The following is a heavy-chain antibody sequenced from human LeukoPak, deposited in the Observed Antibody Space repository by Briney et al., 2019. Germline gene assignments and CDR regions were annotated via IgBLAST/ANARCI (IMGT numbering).Heavy chain of an antibody. Sequence: PGGSLRLSCAASGFTFSSYEMNLVRQAPGKGLEWVSYISSSGSTIYYADSVKGRFTISRDNAKNSLYLQMNSLRAEDTAVYYCASEAVYYDILTGYYTGYYGMDVWGQGTTVTVSS. CDR3: ASEAVYYDILTGYYTGYYGMDV. V-gene: IGHV3-48*03. CDR2: ISSSGSTI. J-gene: IGHJ6*02. CDR1: GFTFSSYE. D-gene: IGHD3-9*01.